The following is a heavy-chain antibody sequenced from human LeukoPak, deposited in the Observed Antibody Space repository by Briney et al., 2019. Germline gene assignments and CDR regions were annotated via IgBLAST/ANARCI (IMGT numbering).Heavy chain of an antibody. J-gene: IGHJ4*02. CDR1: GYTFTSFG. D-gene: IGHD1/OR15-1a*01. CDR2: VSASNGHT. CDR3: ARDHWNSDREFAF. V-gene: IGHV1-18*01. Sequence: ASVKASCKASGYTFTSFGVSWVRQAPGEGLEWVGWVSASNGHTNYAQKFKGRVTMTTDTSTTTAFMDLRSLTSDDTAVYYCARDHWNSDREFAFWGQGTLVTVSS.